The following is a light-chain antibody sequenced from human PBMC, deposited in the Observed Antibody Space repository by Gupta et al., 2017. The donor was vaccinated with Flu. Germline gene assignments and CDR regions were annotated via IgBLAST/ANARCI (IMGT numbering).Light chain of an antibody. CDR1: ALPMQY. J-gene: IGLJ7*01. CDR2: NDS. CDR3: QSADNIGTYVV. Sequence: SSELSQSPSVPVPPGQTARITCSGDALPMQYAFWYQQKSGQAPVLVIFNDSERPSGSPERVSGSSAGTTATLTISGVQAEDEADYDCQSADNIGTYVVFGGGTHLSVL. V-gene: IGLV3-25*02.